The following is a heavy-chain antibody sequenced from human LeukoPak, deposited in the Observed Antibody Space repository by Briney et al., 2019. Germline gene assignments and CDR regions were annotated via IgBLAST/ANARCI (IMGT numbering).Heavy chain of an antibody. CDR2: ISGSGGST. CDR3: ARDQRITMVRDAFDI. V-gene: IGHV3-23*01. Sequence: GGSLRLSCAASGFTFSSYAMSWVRQAPGKGLEWVAAISGSGGSTYYADSVKGQFTISRDNSKNTLYLQMNSLRAEDTAIYYCARDQRITMVRDAFDIWGQGTMVTVSS. CDR1: GFTFSSYA. D-gene: IGHD3-10*01. J-gene: IGHJ3*02.